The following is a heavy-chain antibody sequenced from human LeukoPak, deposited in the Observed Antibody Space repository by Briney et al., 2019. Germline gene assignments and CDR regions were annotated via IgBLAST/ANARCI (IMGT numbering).Heavy chain of an antibody. D-gene: IGHD2-15*01. CDR3: AKLREATPYYYYYMDV. J-gene: IGHJ6*03. V-gene: IGHV3-23*01. Sequence: GGSLRLSCAASGFTFSSYAMSWVRQAPGKGLEWVSANSGSGGGTYYADSVKGRFTISRDNSKNTLYLQMNSLRAEDTAVYYCAKLREATPYYYYYMDVWGKGTTVTVSS. CDR1: GFTFSSYA. CDR2: NSGSGGGT.